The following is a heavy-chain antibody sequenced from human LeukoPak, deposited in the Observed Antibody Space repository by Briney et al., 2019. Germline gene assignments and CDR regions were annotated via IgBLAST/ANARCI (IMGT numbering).Heavy chain of an antibody. V-gene: IGHV5-51*01. CDR1: GYSFTSYW. Sequence: HGESLKISCKGSGYSFTSYWIGWVRQMPGKGLEWMGIIYPGDSDTRYSPSFQGQVTISADKSISTAYLQWSSLKASDTAMYYCARHLHCSGGSCYAPFFDYWGQGTLVTVSS. CDR3: ARHLHCSGGSCYAPFFDY. CDR2: IYPGDSDT. D-gene: IGHD2-15*01. J-gene: IGHJ4*02.